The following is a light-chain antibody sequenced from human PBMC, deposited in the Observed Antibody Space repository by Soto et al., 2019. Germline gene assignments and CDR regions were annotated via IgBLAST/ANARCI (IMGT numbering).Light chain of an antibody. Sequence: EVVMTQSPLSLPVTLGQPASIFCRSSQSLLYSDGKTFLTWVHQRPGQAPRRLIYEVSNRDSGVPDRFSGSGSGTDFTLKISRVEAEDVGVYYCMQGTHWPLTFGGGTKVEIK. CDR2: EVS. CDR3: MQGTHWPLT. J-gene: IGKJ4*01. CDR1: QSLLYSDGKTF. V-gene: IGKV2-30*01.